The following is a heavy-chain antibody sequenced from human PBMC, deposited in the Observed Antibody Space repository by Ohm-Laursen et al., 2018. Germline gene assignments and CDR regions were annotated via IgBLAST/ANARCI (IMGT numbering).Heavy chain of an antibody. CDR2: IWYDGSNK. Sequence: SLRLSCTASGFTFSSYGMHWVRQAPGKGLEWVAVIWYDGSNKYYADSVKGRFTISRDNSKNTLYLQMNSLRAEDTAVYYCATSANYAWRDWGQGTLVTVSS. D-gene: IGHD4/OR15-4a*01. CDR1: GFTFSSYG. V-gene: IGHV3-33*01. J-gene: IGHJ4*02. CDR3: ATSANYAWRD.